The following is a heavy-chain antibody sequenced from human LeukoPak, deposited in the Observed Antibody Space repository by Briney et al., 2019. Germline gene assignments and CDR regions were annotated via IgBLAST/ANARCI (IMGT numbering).Heavy chain of an antibody. V-gene: IGHV1-24*01. CDR3: ATGSSSDPHDAFDI. D-gene: IGHD3-22*01. CDR2: FDPEDGET. CDR1: GYTLTELS. J-gene: IGHJ3*02. Sequence: ASVKVSCKVSGYTLTELSMHWVRQAPGKGLEWMGGFDPEDGETIYAQKFQGRVNMTEDTSTDTAYMELSSLRSEDTAVYYCATGSSSDPHDAFDIWGQGTMVTVSS.